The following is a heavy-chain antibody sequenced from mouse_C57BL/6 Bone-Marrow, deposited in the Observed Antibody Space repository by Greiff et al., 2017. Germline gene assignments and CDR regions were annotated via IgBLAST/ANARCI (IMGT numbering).Heavy chain of an antibody. CDR1: GYAFSSSW. CDR3: ARKVTSYYAMDY. Sequence: QVHVKQSGPELVKPGASVKISCKASGYAFSSSWLNWVKQRPGKGLEWIGRIYPGDGDTNYNGKFKGKATLTADKSSSTAYMPLSNLTSEDFAVYFCARKVTSYYAMDYWGQGTSVTVSS. V-gene: IGHV1-82*01. D-gene: IGHD2-2*01. CDR2: IYPGDGDT. J-gene: IGHJ4*01.